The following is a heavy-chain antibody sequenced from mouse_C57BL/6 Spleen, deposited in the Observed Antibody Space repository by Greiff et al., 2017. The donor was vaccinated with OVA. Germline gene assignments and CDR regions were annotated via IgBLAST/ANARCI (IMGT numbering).Heavy chain of an antibody. Sequence: VKLVESEGGLVQPGRSMKLSCTASGFTFSDYYMAWVRPVPEKGLEWVANINYDGSSTYYLDSLKSRFIISRDNAKNILYLQMSSLKSGDTATYYCARENIDGWDLDYWGQGTTLTVSS. J-gene: IGHJ2*01. D-gene: IGHD2-3*01. CDR2: INYDGSST. CDR3: ARENIDGWDLDY. V-gene: IGHV5-16*01. CDR1: GFTFSDYY.